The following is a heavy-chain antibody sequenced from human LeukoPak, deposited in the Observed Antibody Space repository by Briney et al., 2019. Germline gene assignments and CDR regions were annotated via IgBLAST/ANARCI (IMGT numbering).Heavy chain of an antibody. CDR1: GFTFSDYY. D-gene: IGHD2-2*02. Sequence: PGGSLRLSCAASGFTFSDYYMSWIRQAPGKGLEWVSYISNSGSTIYYADSVKGRFTISRDNAKNSLYLQMNSLRAEDTAVYYCARVGPYCSSTSCYRYYYYYYTDVWGKGTTVTVSS. V-gene: IGHV3-11*01. J-gene: IGHJ6*03. CDR2: ISNSGSTI. CDR3: ARVGPYCSSTSCYRYYYYYYTDV.